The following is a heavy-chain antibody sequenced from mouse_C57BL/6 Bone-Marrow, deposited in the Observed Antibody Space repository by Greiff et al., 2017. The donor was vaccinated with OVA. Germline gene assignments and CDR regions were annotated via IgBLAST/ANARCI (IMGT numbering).Heavy chain of an antibody. D-gene: IGHD2-1*01. V-gene: IGHV1-82*01. CDR3: AIYPYDAMDY. Sequence: VQLQQSGPELVKPGASVKISCKASGYAFSSSWMNWVKQRPGKGLVWIGRIYPGDGDTNYNGKFKGKATLTADKSSSTAYMQLSSLTSEDSAVYFCAIYPYDAMDYWGQGTSVTVSS. CDR1: GYAFSSSW. J-gene: IGHJ4*01. CDR2: IYPGDGDT.